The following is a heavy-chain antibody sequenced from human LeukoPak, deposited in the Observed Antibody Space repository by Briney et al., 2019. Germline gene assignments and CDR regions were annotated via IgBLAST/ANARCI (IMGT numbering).Heavy chain of an antibody. Sequence: SETLSLTCAVYGGSFSGYYWSWIRQPPRKGLEWIGEINHSGSTNYNPSLKSRVTISVDTSKNQFSLKLSSVTAADTAVYYCARGRYSSDVDYWGQGTLVTVSS. CDR2: INHSGST. CDR3: ARGRYSSDVDY. CDR1: GGSFSGYY. J-gene: IGHJ4*02. D-gene: IGHD6-19*01. V-gene: IGHV4-34*01.